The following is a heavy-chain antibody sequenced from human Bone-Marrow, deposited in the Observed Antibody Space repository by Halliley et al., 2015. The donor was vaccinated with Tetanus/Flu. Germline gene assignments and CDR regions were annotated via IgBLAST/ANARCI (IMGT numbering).Heavy chain of an antibody. J-gene: IGHJ5*02. CDR1: GASIHNYY. D-gene: IGHD1-7*01. V-gene: IGHV4-59*01. CDR2: IYYSGST. CDR3: ARNLQTGETAS. Sequence: GLVKPSETLSPTCSVSGASIHNYYWSWIRQSPGKGLEWIGYIYYSGSTAYNPSLKSRVTISVDASKNQFSLNLTSVTAADTAVYYCARNLQTGETASWGQGSLVTASS.